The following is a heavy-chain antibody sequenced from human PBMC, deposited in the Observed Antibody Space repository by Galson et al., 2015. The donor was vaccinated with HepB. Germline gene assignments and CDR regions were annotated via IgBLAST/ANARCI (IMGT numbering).Heavy chain of an antibody. J-gene: IGHJ4*02. V-gene: IGHV1-24*01. D-gene: IGHD3-10*01. CDR2: FDPEDGET. CDR1: GDTLSEVP. CDR3: ARGRYHYGSGSLGALDY. Sequence: SVKVSCKVSGDTLSEVPIHWVRQAPGKGLEWMGGFDPEDGETISAQKFQGRVTMTEDTSSETAYMELSSLRSEDTAVYYCARGRYHYGSGSLGALDYWGQGTLVTVSS.